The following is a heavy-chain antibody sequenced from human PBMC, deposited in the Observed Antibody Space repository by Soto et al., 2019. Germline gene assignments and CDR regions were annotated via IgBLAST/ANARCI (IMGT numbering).Heavy chain of an antibody. D-gene: IGHD1-1*01. V-gene: IGHV3-15*01. CDR1: GFTFSNAW. CDR3: TTDIPWNNAGIFDY. Sequence: GGSLRLSCAASGFTFSNAWMSWVRQAPGKGLEWVGRIKSKTDGGTTDYAAPVKGRFTISRDDSKNTLYLQMNSLKTEDTAVYYCTTDIPWNNAGIFDYWGRGTLVTVSS. J-gene: IGHJ4*02. CDR2: IKSKTDGGTT.